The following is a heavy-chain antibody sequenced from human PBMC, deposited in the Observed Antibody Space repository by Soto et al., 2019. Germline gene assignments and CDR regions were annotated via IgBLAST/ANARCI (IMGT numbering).Heavy chain of an antibody. V-gene: IGHV3-9*01. Sequence: EVQLVESGGGLVQPGRSLRLSCAASGFTFDDYAMHWVRQAPGKGLEWVSGISWNSGSIGYADSVKGRFTISRDNAKNSQYLQMNSLRAEDTALYYCAKDIYSSGWYYFDYWGQGTLVTVSS. D-gene: IGHD6-19*01. J-gene: IGHJ4*02. CDR3: AKDIYSSGWYYFDY. CDR2: ISWNSGSI. CDR1: GFTFDDYA.